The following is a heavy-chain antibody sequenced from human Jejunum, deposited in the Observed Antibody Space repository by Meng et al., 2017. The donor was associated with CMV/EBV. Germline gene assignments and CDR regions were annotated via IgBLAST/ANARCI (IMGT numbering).Heavy chain of an antibody. CDR2: IFYSGST. CDR1: GGSISSYY. V-gene: IGHV4-59*01. Sequence: TCTVSGGSISSYYWTWIRQPPGKGLEWIGYIFYSGSTNYNPSLKSRVTISVDTSKNQFSLNLSSVTAADTAVYYCARASGWYSFDYWGQGTLVTVSS. CDR3: ARASGWYSFDY. J-gene: IGHJ4*02. D-gene: IGHD6-19*01.